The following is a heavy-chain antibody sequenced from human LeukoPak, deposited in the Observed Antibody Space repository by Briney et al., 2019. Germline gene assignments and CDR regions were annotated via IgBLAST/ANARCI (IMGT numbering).Heavy chain of an antibody. Sequence: GRSLRLSCAASGFTFSSYAMSWVRQAPGKGLEWVSAISGSGGSTYYADSVKGRFTISRDNSKNTLYLQMNSLRAEDTAVYYCAKDSYLPSGVITIFGVVLYYFDYWGQGTLVTVSS. V-gene: IGHV3-23*01. CDR1: GFTFSSYA. J-gene: IGHJ4*02. D-gene: IGHD3-3*01. CDR3: AKDSYLPSGVITIFGVVLYYFDY. CDR2: ISGSGGST.